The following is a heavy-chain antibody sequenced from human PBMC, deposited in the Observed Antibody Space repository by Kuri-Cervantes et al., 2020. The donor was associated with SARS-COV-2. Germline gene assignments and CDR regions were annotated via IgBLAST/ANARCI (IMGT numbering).Heavy chain of an antibody. J-gene: IGHJ4*02. D-gene: IGHD3-3*01. CDR3: AKTWSGYPYYFDY. Sequence: GESLKISCAASGFTFSSYAMSWVRQAPGKGLEWVSAISGSGGSTYYADPVKGRFTISRDNSKNTVYLQMNSLRAEDTAVYYCAKTWSGYPYYFDYWGQGTLVTVSS. CDR2: ISGSGGST. CDR1: GFTFSSYA. V-gene: IGHV3-23*01.